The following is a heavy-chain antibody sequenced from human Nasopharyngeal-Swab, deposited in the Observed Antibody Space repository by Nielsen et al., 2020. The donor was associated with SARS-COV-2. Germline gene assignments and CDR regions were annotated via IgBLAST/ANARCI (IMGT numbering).Heavy chain of an antibody. CDR1: GGSTSSSSYY. J-gene: IGHJ3*02. V-gene: IGHV4-39*01. D-gene: IGHD3-10*01. CDR2: IYYSGST. CDR3: ARVRRGDAFDI. Sequence: SETLSLTCTVSGGSTSSSSYYWGWIRQPPGKGLGWIGSIYYSGSTYYNPSLKSRVTISVDTSKNQFSLKLSSVTAADTAVYYCARVRRGDAFDIWGQGTMVTVSS.